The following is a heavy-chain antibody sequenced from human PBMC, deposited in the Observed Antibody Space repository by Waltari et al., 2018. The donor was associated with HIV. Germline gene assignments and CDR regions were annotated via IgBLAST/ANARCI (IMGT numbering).Heavy chain of an antibody. CDR1: GFTFSSYA. CDR3: AKDRSPIAVAGTDDP. J-gene: IGHJ5*02. V-gene: IGHV3-23*01. Sequence: EVQLLESGGGLVQPGGSLRLSCAASGFTFSSYAMSWVRQAPGKGLEGVSASSGSGRRTYYADTVKGRFTIARDNSKNTLYLQMNSLRAEDTAVYYCAKDRSPIAVAGTDDPWGQGTLVTVSS. CDR2: SSGSGRRT. D-gene: IGHD6-19*01.